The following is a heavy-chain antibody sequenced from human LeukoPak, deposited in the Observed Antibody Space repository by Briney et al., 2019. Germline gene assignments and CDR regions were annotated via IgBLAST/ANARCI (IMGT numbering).Heavy chain of an antibody. CDR3: TTEGH. J-gene: IGHJ4*02. CDR1: GFTFTYAW. CDR2: IRSNNDGGTT. V-gene: IGHV3-15*01. Sequence: GGSLRLSCVASGFTFTYAWTSWVRQAPGRGLEWVGRIRSNNDGGTTDYAPPVKGRFTVSRDDSRNTLYLQMNNLKTEDTAVYYCTTEGHWGQGTLVTVSS.